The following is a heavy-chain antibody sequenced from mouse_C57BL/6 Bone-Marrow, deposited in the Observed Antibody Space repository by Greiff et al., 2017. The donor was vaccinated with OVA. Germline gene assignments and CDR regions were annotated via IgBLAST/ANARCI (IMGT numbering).Heavy chain of an antibody. CDR1: GYAFSSSW. J-gene: IGHJ3*01. V-gene: IGHV1-82*01. CDR2: IYPGDGDT. D-gene: IGHD2-13*01. Sequence: QVHVKQSGPELVKPGASVKISCTASGYAFSSSWMNWVKQRPGKGLEWIGRIYPGDGDTNYNGKFKGKATLTADKSSSTAYMQLSSLTSEDSAVYFCARRDYGDSEFAYWGQGTLVTVSA. CDR3: ARRDYGDSEFAY.